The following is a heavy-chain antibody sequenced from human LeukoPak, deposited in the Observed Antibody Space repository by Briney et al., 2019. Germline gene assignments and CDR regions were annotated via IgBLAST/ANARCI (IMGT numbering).Heavy chain of an antibody. CDR2: INHSGST. Sequence: SETLSLTCAVYGGSFSGYYWSWIRQPPGKGLEWIGEINHSGSTNYNPSLKSRVTISVDTSKNQFSLKLSSVTAADTAVYYCARAIPLRYFDFYYYMDVWGKGTTVTVSS. D-gene: IGHD3-9*01. J-gene: IGHJ6*03. CDR1: GGSFSGYY. CDR3: ARAIPLRYFDFYYYMDV. V-gene: IGHV4-34*01.